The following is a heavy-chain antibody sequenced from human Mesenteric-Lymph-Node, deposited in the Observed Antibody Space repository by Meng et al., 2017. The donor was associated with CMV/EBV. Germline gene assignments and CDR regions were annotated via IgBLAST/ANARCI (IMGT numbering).Heavy chain of an antibody. J-gene: IGHJ5*02. V-gene: IGHV1-69*05. D-gene: IGHD2-15*01. Sequence: ASEGTYSRYAIRWQRQAPGQGVEWMGGIITIFDTANYAQKFQSSVTMTTAESPRTAYMELSSLRSEGTTVYCWASSGSGGFSWFDPWGQGTLVTVSS. CDR3: ASSGSGGFSWFDP. CDR2: IITIFDTA. CDR1: EGTYSRYA.